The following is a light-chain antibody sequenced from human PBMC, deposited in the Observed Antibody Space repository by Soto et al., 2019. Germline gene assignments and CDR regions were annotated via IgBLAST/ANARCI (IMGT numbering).Light chain of an antibody. CDR2: AAS. CDR3: QPANSFPLT. CDR1: QGISSW. J-gene: IGKJ4*01. Sequence: DIQMTQSPSSVSASVGDRVTITCRASQGISSWLVWYQQKPGRAPKLLIYAASSLQSGVPSSFSGSGSGTDFTLTISSLQPEDRATYYCQPANSFPLTFGGGTKVEIK. V-gene: IGKV1-12*01.